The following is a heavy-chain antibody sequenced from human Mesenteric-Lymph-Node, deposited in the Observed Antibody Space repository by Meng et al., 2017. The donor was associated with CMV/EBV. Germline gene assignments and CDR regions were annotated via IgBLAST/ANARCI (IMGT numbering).Heavy chain of an antibody. V-gene: IGHV1-69*01. CDR1: GDSFTKYA. D-gene: IGHD3-9*01. Sequence: YGDSFTKYAITWVRQAPGQGLEWMGGIIPVFGTPNYAQKFQGRVTVTADDSTSTAYMELSGLTSDDTAVYYCARRNYDILTGAFDYWGQGTLVTVSS. CDR3: ARRNYDILTGAFDY. CDR2: IIPVFGTP. J-gene: IGHJ4*02.